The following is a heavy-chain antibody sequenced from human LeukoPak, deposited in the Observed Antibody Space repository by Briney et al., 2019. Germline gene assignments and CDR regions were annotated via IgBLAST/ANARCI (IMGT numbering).Heavy chain of an antibody. J-gene: IGHJ4*02. V-gene: IGHV4-61*08. CDR3: ARGVGYGHYFDY. CDR1: GGSISNGDHY. D-gene: IGHD4-17*01. Sequence: SETLSLTCTVSGGSISNGDHYWSWIRQHPGKGLEWIGHIYYSGSTDYNPSLKSRVTMSVDTSKNQFSLKLSSVTAADTAVYYCARGVGYGHYFDYWGQGTLVTVSS. CDR2: IYYSGST.